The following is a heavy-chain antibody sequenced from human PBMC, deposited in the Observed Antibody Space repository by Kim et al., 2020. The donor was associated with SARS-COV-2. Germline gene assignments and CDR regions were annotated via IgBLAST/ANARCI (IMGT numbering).Heavy chain of an antibody. V-gene: IGHV1-18*01. CDR3: AMRRLGMGDY. J-gene: IGHJ4*02. D-gene: IGHD7-27*01. Sequence: GNTNYAQKLQGRVTMTTDTSTSTAYMELRSLRSDDTAVYYCAMRRLGMGDYWGQGTLVTISS. CDR2: GNT.